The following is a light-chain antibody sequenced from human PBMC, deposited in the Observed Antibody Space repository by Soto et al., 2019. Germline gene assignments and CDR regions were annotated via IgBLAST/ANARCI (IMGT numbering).Light chain of an antibody. CDR2: KAS. CDR1: QSISNS. CDR3: QHYNSYSEA. V-gene: IGKV1-5*03. Sequence: DILMTQSPSTLSASVGYRFTISCRASQSISNSLAWYQKKPGKAPKLLIYKASTLKSGVPSRLRGSGYGTELTITISSMQPDDFETYYCQHYNSYSEAFGQGTKVDI. J-gene: IGKJ1*01.